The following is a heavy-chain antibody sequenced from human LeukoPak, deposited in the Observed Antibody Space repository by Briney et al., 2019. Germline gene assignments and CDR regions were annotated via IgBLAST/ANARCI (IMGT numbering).Heavy chain of an antibody. J-gene: IGHJ4*02. CDR2: ISANDGKI. CDR3: ARELHVERDDY. CDR1: GYTFTSYD. V-gene: IGHV1-18*01. D-gene: IGHD1-1*01. Sequence: ASVKVSCKASGYTFTSYDINWVRQATGQGLEWMGWISANDGKIHYSERHQGRVTMSTDTVTSTVYMELRSLRSDDTAVYHCARELHVERDDYWGQGTLVTVSS.